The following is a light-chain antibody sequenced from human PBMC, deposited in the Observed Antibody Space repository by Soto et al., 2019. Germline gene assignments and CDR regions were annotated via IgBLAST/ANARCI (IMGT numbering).Light chain of an antibody. CDR2: KAS. Sequence: DIQMTQSPSALSASVGGTVTITCRASQSVDTCLAWYQQKPGKAPHLLIFKASRLETGVPSRFSGSGSVTDYTLTITGLQPDVFATYYCQQFYRYPWTFGQGTKL. J-gene: IGKJ1*01. CDR3: QQFYRYPWT. CDR1: QSVDTC. V-gene: IGKV1-5*03.